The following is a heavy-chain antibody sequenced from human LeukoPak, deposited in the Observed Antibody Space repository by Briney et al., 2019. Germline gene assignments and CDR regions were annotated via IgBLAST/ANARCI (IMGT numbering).Heavy chain of an antibody. D-gene: IGHD4-17*01. CDR2: IYYSGST. J-gene: IGHJ2*01. Sequence: SETLSLTCTVSGGSISSYYWSWIRQPPGKGLEWIGYIYYSGSTNYNPSLKSQVTISVDTSKNQFSLKLSSVTAADTAVYYCARDGDYGWYFDLWGRGTLVTVSS. V-gene: IGHV4-59*01. CDR3: ARDGDYGWYFDL. CDR1: GGSISSYY.